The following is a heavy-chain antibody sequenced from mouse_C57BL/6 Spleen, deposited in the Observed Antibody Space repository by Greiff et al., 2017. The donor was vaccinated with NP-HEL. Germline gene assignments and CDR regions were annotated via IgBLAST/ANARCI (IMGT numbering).Heavy chain of an antibody. Sequence: QVQLQQSGAELVKPGASVKISCKASGYAFSSYWMNWVKQRPGKGLEWIGQIYPGDGDTNYNGKFKGKATLTADKSSSTAYMQLSSLTSEDSAVYFCARRYYYGSSYEGYYCDYWGQGTTLTVSS. V-gene: IGHV1-80*01. CDR3: ARRYYYGSSYEGYYCDY. D-gene: IGHD1-1*01. J-gene: IGHJ2*01. CDR2: IYPGDGDT. CDR1: GYAFSSYW.